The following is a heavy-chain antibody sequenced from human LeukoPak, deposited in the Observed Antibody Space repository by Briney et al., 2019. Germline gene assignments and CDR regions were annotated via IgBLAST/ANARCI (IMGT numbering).Heavy chain of an antibody. Sequence: SETLSLTCAVYGGSFCGYFWSWIRQPPGKGLEWVGYIYHSGSTNDNPSHKSRVTISVDTSKNQFSLKLSSVTAADTAVYYCARQSFRVTGLIQEFDYWGQGTLVTVSS. CDR2: IYHSGST. D-gene: IGHD7-27*01. CDR3: ARQSFRVTGLIQEFDY. CDR1: GGSFCGYF. J-gene: IGHJ4*02. V-gene: IGHV4-59*08.